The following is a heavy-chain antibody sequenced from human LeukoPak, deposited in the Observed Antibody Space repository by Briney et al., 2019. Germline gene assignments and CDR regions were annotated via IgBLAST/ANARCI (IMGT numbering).Heavy chain of an antibody. CDR1: GYTFTGYY. V-gene: IGHV1-2*02. Sequence: GASVKVSCKASGYTFTGYYMHWVRQAPGQGLEWMGWINPNSGGTNYAQKFQGRVTMTRDTSISTAYMELSRLRSDDTAVYYCAREYYYDRNNWFDPWGQGTLVTVSS. CDR2: INPNSGGT. D-gene: IGHD3-22*01. J-gene: IGHJ5*02. CDR3: AREYYYDRNNWFDP.